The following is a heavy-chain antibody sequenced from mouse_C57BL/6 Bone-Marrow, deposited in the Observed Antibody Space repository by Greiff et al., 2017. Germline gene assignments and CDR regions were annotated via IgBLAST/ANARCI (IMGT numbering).Heavy chain of an antibody. J-gene: IGHJ1*03. Sequence: EVQLVESEGGLVQPGSSMKLSCTASGFTFSDYYMAWVRQVPEKGLEWVANINYDGSSTYYLDSLKSRFIISRDNAKNILYLQMSSLKSEDTATYYCARDRGLQRPYFDVWGTGTTVTVSS. D-gene: IGHD2-10*01. CDR2: INYDGSST. CDR3: ARDRGLQRPYFDV. CDR1: GFTFSDYY. V-gene: IGHV5-16*01.